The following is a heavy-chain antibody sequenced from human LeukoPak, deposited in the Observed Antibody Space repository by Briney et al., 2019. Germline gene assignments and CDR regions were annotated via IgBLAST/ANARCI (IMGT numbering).Heavy chain of an antibody. Sequence: ASVKVSCKTSGYTFTSYGLTWVRQAPGQGLEYMGWIRPYNGDTNYPQKFQGRVTLTTDTSTSTAYMDLRSLGSDDTALYYCARTGPYSDVYYVDHWGQGTLVTVSS. D-gene: IGHD4-17*01. CDR1: GYTFTSYG. CDR2: IRPYNGDT. J-gene: IGHJ4*02. V-gene: IGHV1-18*01. CDR3: ARTGPYSDVYYVDH.